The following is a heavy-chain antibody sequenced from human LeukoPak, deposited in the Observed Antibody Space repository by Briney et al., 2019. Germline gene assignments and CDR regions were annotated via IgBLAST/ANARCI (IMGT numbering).Heavy chain of an antibody. D-gene: IGHD3-10*02. J-gene: IGHJ3*02. CDR3: AHRSYVADAFHM. CDR2: IYWDDDE. V-gene: IGHV2-5*02. CDR1: GFSLSTTGVG. Sequence: SGPTLVKPTQTLTLTCTFSGFSLSTTGVGVGWIRQPPGKALECLALIYWDDDERYSPSLKSRLTITKDTSKNQVVLRMTNMDPVDTATYYCAHRSYVADAFHMWGQGTMVTVSS.